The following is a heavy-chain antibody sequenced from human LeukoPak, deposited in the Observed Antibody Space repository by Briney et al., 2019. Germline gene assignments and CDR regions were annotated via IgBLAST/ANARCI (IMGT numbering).Heavy chain of an antibody. Sequence: PSETLSLTCTVSGGSISSSSYYWGWIRQPPGKGLEWIGSIYYSGSTYYNPSLKSRVTISVDTSKNQFSLKLSSVTAADTAVYYCARAPTGYTGYYFDYWGQGTLVTVSS. CDR1: GGSISSSSYY. CDR3: ARAPTGYTGYYFDY. CDR2: IYYSGST. D-gene: IGHD3-9*01. J-gene: IGHJ4*02. V-gene: IGHV4-39*07.